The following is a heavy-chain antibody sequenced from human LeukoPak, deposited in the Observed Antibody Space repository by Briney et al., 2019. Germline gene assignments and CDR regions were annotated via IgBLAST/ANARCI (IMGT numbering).Heavy chain of an antibody. CDR1: GFTFSSYW. D-gene: IGHD2-21*02. V-gene: IGHV3-74*01. J-gene: IGHJ4*02. CDR2: IASDGSST. CDR3: ARGRVVMTAIRAFDYFDY. Sequence: PGGSLRLSCAASGFTFSSYWMNWVRQAPGKGLVWVSRIASDGSSTTYADSVKGRFSISRDNAKNTLYLQMNSLRAEDTAVYYCARGRVVMTAIRAFDYFDYWGQGTLVTVSS.